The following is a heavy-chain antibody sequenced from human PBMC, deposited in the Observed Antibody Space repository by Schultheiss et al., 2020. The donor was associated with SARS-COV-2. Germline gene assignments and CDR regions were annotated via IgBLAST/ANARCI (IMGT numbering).Heavy chain of an antibody. J-gene: IGHJ4*02. Sequence: SETLSLTCAVSGYSISSGYYWGWIRQPPGKGLEWIGYIYYSGSTYYNPSLKSLVTISVDTSKNQFSLKLSSVTAADTAVYYCARDRITMVRGVIISRPFDYWGQGTLVTVSS. CDR3: ARDRITMVRGVIISRPFDY. V-gene: IGHV4-38-2*02. CDR2: IYYSGST. D-gene: IGHD3-10*01. CDR1: GYSISSGYY.